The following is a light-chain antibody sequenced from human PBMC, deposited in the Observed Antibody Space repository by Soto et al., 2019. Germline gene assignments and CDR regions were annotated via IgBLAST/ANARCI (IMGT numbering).Light chain of an antibody. CDR3: QQYGTPRSVT. CDR2: GAS. J-gene: IGKJ5*01. V-gene: IGKV3-20*01. Sequence: EIVIAHSPATLSFSPVGRAALSCRASQSLSDTLAWYQQKPGQTPRLIIYGASGRADGIPHRFSGSGFGTDFTLTISKVEPEDFAVYYCQQYGTPRSVTFGQGTRLEIK. CDR1: QSLSDT.